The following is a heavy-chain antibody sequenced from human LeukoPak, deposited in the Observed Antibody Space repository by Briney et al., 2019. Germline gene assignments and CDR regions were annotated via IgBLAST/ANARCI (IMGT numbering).Heavy chain of an antibody. J-gene: IGHJ4*02. CDR2: IKQDGREK. V-gene: IGHV3-7*01. Sequence: SGGSLRLSCAASGFIFSGYAMHWVRQAPGKGPEWVANIKQDGREKHYVDSVKGRFTISRDNAKSSLYLQMNSLRAEDTAVYYCTRDEAAATNWGQGTLVTVSS. CDR3: TRDEAAATN. CDR1: GFIFSGYA. D-gene: IGHD6-13*01.